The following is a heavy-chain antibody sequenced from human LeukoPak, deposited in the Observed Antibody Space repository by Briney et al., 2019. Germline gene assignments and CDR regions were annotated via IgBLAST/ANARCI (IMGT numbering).Heavy chain of an antibody. D-gene: IGHD6-13*01. Sequence: SETLSLTCTVSGGSTSSYYWSWIRQPPGKGLEWIGCIYYSGSTNYNPSLKSRVTISVDTSKDQFSLKLSPVTAADTAVYYCARATIAAARMDVWGKGTTVTVSS. V-gene: IGHV4-59*01. CDR3: ARATIAAARMDV. J-gene: IGHJ6*04. CDR2: IYYSGST. CDR1: GGSTSSYY.